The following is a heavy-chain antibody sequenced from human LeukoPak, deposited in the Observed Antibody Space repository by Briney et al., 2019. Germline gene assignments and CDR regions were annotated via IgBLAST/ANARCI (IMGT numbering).Heavy chain of an antibody. CDR1: GFTFSSYG. V-gene: IGHV3-33*06. CDR3: AKDLLSGELGN. J-gene: IGHJ3*01. D-gene: IGHD7-27*01. CDR2: IWYDGSNK. Sequence: GGSLRLSCAASGFTFSSYGMHWVRQAPGKGLEWVAVIWYDGSNKYYADSEKGRFTISRDNSKNTLYLQMNSLRAEDTAVYYCAKDLLSGELGNWGQGTMVTVSS.